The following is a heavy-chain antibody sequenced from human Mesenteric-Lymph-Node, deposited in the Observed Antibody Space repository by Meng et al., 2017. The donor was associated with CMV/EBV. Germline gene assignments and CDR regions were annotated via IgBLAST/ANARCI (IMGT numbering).Heavy chain of an antibody. CDR2: IYHSGST. J-gene: IGHJ4*02. CDR3: ARDAGGDYYDSSGYYSD. D-gene: IGHD3-22*01. CDR1: GSSSSSNW. V-gene: IGHV4-4*02. Sequence: GSSSSSNWWSWVRQPPGKGLEWIGEIYHSGSTNYNPSLKSRVTISVDKSKNQFSLKLSSVTAADTAVYYCARDAGGDYYDSSGYYSDWGQGTLVTVSS.